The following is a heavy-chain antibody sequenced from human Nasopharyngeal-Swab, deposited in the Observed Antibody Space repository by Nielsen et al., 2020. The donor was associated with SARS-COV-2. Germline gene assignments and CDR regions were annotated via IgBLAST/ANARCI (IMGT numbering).Heavy chain of an antibody. V-gene: IGHV3-9*01. CDR1: GFTFDDYA. D-gene: IGHD6-19*01. CDR3: AKDVGIAVAGSGFDY. CDR2: ISWNSGRT. Sequence: GGSLRLSCAASGFTFDDYAMHWVRQVPGKGLEWVSGISWNSGRTGYADSVKGRFTISRDNAENSLYLQMNSLRAEDTAFYYCAKDVGIAVAGSGFDYWGQGALVTVSS. J-gene: IGHJ4*02.